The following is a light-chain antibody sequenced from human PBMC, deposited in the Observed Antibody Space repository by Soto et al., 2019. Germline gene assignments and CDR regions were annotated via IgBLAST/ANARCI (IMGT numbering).Light chain of an antibody. CDR2: KAS. Sequence: DIPMTQSPSTLSASVGDRVTITCRASQSISDLLAWYQQKPGKAPKLLIYKASSLKSGVPSRFSGSGSGTEYTLTSSRLQPDDFASYYCQQYNGYWTFGQGTKVEIK. CDR1: QSISDL. V-gene: IGKV1-5*03. J-gene: IGKJ1*01. CDR3: QQYNGYWT.